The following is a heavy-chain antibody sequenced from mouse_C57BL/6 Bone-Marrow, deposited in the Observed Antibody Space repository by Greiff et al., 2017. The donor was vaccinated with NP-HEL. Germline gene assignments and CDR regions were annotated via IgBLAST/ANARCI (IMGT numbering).Heavy chain of an antibody. CDR1: GYTFTSYT. CDR2: INPSRGYT. CDR3: ARRGDYSKFWFAY. D-gene: IGHD2-5*01. J-gene: IGHJ3*01. V-gene: IGHV1-4*01. Sequence: QVQLQQSGAELARPGASVKMSCKASGYTFTSYTMHWVKQRPGQGLEWIGYINPSRGYTKYNQKFKDKATLTADKSSSTAYMQLSSLTSEDSAVYYCARRGDYSKFWFAYWGQGTLVTVSA.